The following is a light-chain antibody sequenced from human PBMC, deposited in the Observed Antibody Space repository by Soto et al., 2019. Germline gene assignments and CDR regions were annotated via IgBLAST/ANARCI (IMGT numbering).Light chain of an antibody. CDR2: GAA. V-gene: IGKV3-20*01. J-gene: IGKJ1*01. CDR1: QSVSGSS. CDR3: HQYGSSPPRT. Sequence: EIVLTHSPIPLSLSLGQRATPCCRGSQSVSGSSLAWYQQSAGQAPRLPLYGAATTATGSPDRFSGSRAGTDFTLTISRLEPQDFAVYYCHQYGSSPPRTFGQGTKVDIK.